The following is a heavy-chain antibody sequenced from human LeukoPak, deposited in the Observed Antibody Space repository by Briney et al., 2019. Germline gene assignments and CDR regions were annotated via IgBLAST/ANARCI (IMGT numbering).Heavy chain of an antibody. CDR3: AKDRCSNGVGCYYYYMDV. V-gene: IGHV3-7*01. CDR1: GFTFSSYW. D-gene: IGHD2-8*01. Sequence: PGGSLRLSCAASGFTFSSYWMSWVRQAPGKGLEWVANIKQDGSEKYYVDSVKGRFTISKDNAKNSLYLQMNSLRAEDTAVYYCAKDRCSNGVGCYYYYMDVWGKGTTVTTSS. J-gene: IGHJ6*03. CDR2: IKQDGSEK.